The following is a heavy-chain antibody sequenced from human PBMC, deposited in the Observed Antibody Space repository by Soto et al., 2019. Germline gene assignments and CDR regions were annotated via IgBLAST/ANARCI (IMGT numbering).Heavy chain of an antibody. CDR2: IYYSGST. CDR3: ARSSTSANYFDY. V-gene: IGHV4-31*03. D-gene: IGHD2-2*01. J-gene: IGHJ4*02. CDR1: GVSISSGVYY. Sequence: SETLSLTCTVSGVSISSGVYYWSWIRQHPGKGLEWIGYIYYSGSTYYNPSLKSRVTISVDTSKNQFSLKLSSVTAADTAVYYCARSSTSANYFDYWGQGTLVTVSS.